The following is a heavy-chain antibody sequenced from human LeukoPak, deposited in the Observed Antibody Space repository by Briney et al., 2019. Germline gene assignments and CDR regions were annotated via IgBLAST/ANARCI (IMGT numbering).Heavy chain of an antibody. CDR1: GGTFSSYA. V-gene: IGHV1-69*05. CDR2: IIPIFGTA. J-gene: IGHJ5*02. CDR3: AGGGGGGVTYYGGNTGDWFDP. D-gene: IGHD4-23*01. Sequence: GPSVKVSCKASGGTFSSYAISWVRQAPGQGLEWMGRIIPIFGTANYAQKFQGRVTITTDESTRTAYMGLRSVKSEDTAGYYCAGGGGGGVTYYGGNTGDWFDPWGQGTLVTVSS.